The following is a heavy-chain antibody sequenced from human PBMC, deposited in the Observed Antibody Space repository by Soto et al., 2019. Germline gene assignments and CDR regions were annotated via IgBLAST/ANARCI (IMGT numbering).Heavy chain of an antibody. V-gene: IGHV3-30-3*01. J-gene: IGHJ4*02. CDR1: GFTFSSYA. Sequence: GGSVRLSCAASGFTFSSYAMHWVRQAPGKGLEWVAVISYDGSNKYYADSVKGRFTISRDNSKNTLYLQMNSLRAEDTAVYYCASDGPYCGGDCSSYFDYWGQGTLVTVSS. D-gene: IGHD2-21*02. CDR3: ASDGPYCGGDCSSYFDY. CDR2: ISYDGSNK.